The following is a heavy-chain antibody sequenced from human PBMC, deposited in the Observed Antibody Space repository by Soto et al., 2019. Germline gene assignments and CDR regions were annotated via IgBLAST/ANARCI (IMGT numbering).Heavy chain of an antibody. CDR1: GFTFSNYA. D-gene: IGHD6-6*01. Sequence: GGSLRLSCAASGFTFSNYAMHWVRQAPGKGPEWVALISFDGSNKYYADSVKGRFTISRDNSNNTLYLQMNRRRAEDRALYLCARQQLATYFFDYWAQGTLVNV. CDR2: ISFDGSNK. V-gene: IGHV3-30*03. J-gene: IGHJ4*02. CDR3: ARQQLATYFFDY.